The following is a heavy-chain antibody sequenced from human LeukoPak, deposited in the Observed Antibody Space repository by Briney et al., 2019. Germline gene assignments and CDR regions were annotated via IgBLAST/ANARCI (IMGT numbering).Heavy chain of an antibody. CDR2: ISSNSGTI. D-gene: IGHD2-8*02. J-gene: IGHJ4*02. CDR1: GFTFNSYN. CDR3: ARELVASFPL. Sequence: PGGSLRLSCVASGFTFNSYNMNWVRQAPGKGLEWISYISSNSGTIHYADSVRGRFTIYRGQARNSVFLQMNSLRADDTAVYYCARELVASFPLWGQGTLVAVSS. V-gene: IGHV3-48*01.